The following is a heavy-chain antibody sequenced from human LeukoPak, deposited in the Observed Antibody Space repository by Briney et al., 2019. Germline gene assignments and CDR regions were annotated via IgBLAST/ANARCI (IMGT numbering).Heavy chain of an antibody. V-gene: IGHV3-48*03. J-gene: IGHJ4*02. CDR3: VKGVLGYSVPFLDS. D-gene: IGHD3-10*02. CDR2: ISSSGSTI. CDR1: GFTFSSYE. Sequence: GGSLRLSCAASGFTFSSYEMNWVRQAPGKGLEWVSYISSSGSTIYNADSVKGRFTISRDNSKNTLYLQMNSQRAEDTAIYYCVKGVLGYSVPFLDSWGQGTLVTVPS.